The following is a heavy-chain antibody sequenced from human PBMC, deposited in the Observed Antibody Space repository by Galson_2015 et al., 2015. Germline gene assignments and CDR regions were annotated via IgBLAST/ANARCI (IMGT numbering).Heavy chain of an antibody. Sequence: ETLSLTCTVSGGSVSCCCYYLHWVRRPPGKGLEWIGYIYYSGSTKYNPSLKSRVTISGNTSKNQFFLKLSSATAAETGVYYCARGPFLNWFDPWGQGILVTVSS. J-gene: IGHJ5*02. V-gene: IGHV4-61*01. CDR3: ARGPFLNWFDP. CDR1: GGSVSCCCYY. CDR2: IYYSGST.